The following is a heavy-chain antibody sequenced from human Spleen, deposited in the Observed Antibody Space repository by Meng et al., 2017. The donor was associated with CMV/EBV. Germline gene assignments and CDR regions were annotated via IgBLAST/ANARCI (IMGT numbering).Heavy chain of an antibody. V-gene: IGHV4-39*07. CDR1: GGPIRSSDDY. CDR3: AKDRAPVLRFLERPKTNWFDP. Sequence: SETLSLTCTVSGGPIRSSDDYWGWIRQPPGKGLEWIGSIYYSGSTYYNPSLKSRVTISVDTSKNQFSLKLSSVTAADTAVYYCAKDRAPVLRFLERPKTNWFDPWGQGTLVTVSS. D-gene: IGHD3-3*01. CDR2: IYYSGST. J-gene: IGHJ5*02.